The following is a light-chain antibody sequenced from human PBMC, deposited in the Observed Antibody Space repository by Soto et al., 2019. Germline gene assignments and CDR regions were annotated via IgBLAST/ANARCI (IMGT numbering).Light chain of an antibody. CDR3: SSYASSTALV. CDR1: SSDVGDYNF. J-gene: IGLJ1*01. V-gene: IGLV2-14*01. CDR2: EVS. Sequence: QSALTQPASVSGSPGQSITISCTGTSSDVGDYNFVSWYQHHPGKAPKLMIYEVSNRPSGVSYRFSGSKSGNTASLTISGLQPEDAADYYCSSYASSTALVFGTGTNVTVL.